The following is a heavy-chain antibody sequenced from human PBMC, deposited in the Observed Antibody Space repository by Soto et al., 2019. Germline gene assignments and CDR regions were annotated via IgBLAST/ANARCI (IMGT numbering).Heavy chain of an antibody. J-gene: IGHJ5*02. V-gene: IGHV3-23*01. CDR2: ISDSGGST. CDR1: GFTFSNFG. CDR3: AKDRRRDYSITAPKGDWFDP. D-gene: IGHD2-15*01. Sequence: ESGGGLVQPGGSLRLSCSASGFTFSNFGMTWVRQAPGKGLEWVSTISDSGGSTYYADSVKGRFTISRDNSKNTLFLQMNSLRAEETALYYCAKDRRRDYSITAPKGDWFDPWGQGTLVTVSS.